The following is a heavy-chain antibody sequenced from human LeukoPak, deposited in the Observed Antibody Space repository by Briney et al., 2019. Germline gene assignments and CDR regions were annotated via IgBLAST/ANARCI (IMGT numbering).Heavy chain of an antibody. J-gene: IGHJ3*02. CDR1: GGSISSYY. CDR3: ARENDFDAFDI. CDR2: IYYSGST. V-gene: IGHV4-59*01. D-gene: IGHD2-21*02. Sequence: SETLSLTCTVSGGSISSYYWSWIRQPPGKGLEWIGYIYYSGSTNYNPSLKNRVTISVDTSKNQFSLKLSSVTAADTAVYYCARENDFDAFDIWGQGTMVTVSS.